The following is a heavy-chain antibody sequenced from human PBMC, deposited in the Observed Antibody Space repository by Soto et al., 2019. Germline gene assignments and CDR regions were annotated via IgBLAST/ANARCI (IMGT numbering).Heavy chain of an antibody. CDR1: GVSISSGNW. D-gene: IGHD3-22*01. Sequence: SETLSLTCDVSGVSISSGNWWSWVRQPPGKGLEWIAEVYNDGSANYHPSLESRATVSVDRSKNQFSLRLSSVTAADTGKYYCARLVYDSRLNYLYFDHWGQGTLVTVSS. J-gene: IGHJ4*02. CDR2: VYNDGSA. V-gene: IGHV4-4*02. CDR3: ARLVYDSRLNYLYFDH.